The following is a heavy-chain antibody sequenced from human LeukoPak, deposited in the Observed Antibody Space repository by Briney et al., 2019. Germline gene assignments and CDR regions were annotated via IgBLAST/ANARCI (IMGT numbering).Heavy chain of an antibody. CDR3: ASRDSSGYYYFDY. J-gene: IGHJ4*02. D-gene: IGHD3-22*01. Sequence: GESLKISCKGSGYSFTSYWIGWVRQMPGKGLEWMGIIYPGDSDTRYSPSFQGQVTISADKSISTAYLQGSSLKASDTAMYYCASRDSSGYYYFDYWGQGTLVTVSS. V-gene: IGHV5-51*03. CDR2: IYPGDSDT. CDR1: GYSFTSYW.